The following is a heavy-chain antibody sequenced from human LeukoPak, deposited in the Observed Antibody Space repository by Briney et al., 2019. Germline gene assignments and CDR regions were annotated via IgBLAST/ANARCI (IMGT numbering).Heavy chain of an antibody. J-gene: IGHJ6*03. Sequence: SETLSLTCAVYGGSFSGYYWSWIRQPPGKGLEWIGEINHSGSTNYNPSLKGRVAISVDTSKNQFCLKPSAVTAADTAVYEGANYGRYGYMDFWGKGTTVTVSS. D-gene: IGHD3-10*01. V-gene: IGHV4-34*01. CDR1: GGSFSGYY. CDR2: INHSGST. CDR3: ANYGRYGYMDF.